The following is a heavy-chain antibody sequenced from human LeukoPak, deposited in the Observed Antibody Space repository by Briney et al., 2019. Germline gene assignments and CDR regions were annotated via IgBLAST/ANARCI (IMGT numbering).Heavy chain of an antibody. CDR2: IYPGDSNT. J-gene: IGHJ4*02. CDR1: GYSFTSYW. Sequence: GESLKISCMGSGYSFTSYWHAWVRQMPGKGLEWMAIIYPGDSNTIYTPSFQGQVTISADKSISTAYLQWSSLKASDTAMYYSARHESSGYIDWGQGTQVTVSS. V-gene: IGHV5-51*01. D-gene: IGHD6-19*01. CDR3: ARHESSGYID.